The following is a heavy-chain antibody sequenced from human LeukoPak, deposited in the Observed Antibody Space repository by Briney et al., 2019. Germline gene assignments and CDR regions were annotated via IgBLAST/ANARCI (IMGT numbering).Heavy chain of an antibody. J-gene: IGHJ4*02. V-gene: IGHV3-23*01. Sequence: GGSLRLSCVASGFTFSNYAMSWVRQAPGKGLEWIAALNGGRTFFQDSVRGRFTISRDNSKNTLYLQLNSLRGDDTAVYYCVREVTGYGYFDYWGRGTLVTVSS. CDR2: LNGGRT. D-gene: IGHD2-2*03. CDR3: VREVTGYGYFDY. CDR1: GFTFSNYA.